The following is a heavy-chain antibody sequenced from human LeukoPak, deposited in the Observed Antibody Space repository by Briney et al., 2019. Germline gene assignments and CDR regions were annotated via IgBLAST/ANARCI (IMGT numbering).Heavy chain of an antibody. J-gene: IGHJ5*02. D-gene: IGHD6-13*01. V-gene: IGHV4-4*07. CDR1: GGSISSYY. CDR3: AREKSSSWYTHWFDP. CDR2: IYTSGST. Sequence: SETLSLTCTVSGGSISSYYWSWIRQPAGKGLEWIGRIYTSGSTNYNPSLKSRVTMSVDTSKNQFSLKLSSVTAADTAVYYCAREKSSSWYTHWFDPWGQGTLVTVSS.